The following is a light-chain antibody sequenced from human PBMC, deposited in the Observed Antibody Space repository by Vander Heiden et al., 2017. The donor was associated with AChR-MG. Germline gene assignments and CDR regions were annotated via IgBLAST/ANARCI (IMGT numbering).Light chain of an antibody. J-gene: IGKJ3*01. CDR2: GAS. V-gene: IGKV3-15*01. Sequence: EIVMTQSPATLSVSPGERATLSCRASQRVRSNLAWYQQKPGQPPRLLIYGASTRATGIPARFSGSGSGTEFTLTISSLQSEDFAVYSCKQYDNWPLTFGPGAKVDIK. CDR1: QRVRSN. CDR3: KQYDNWPLT.